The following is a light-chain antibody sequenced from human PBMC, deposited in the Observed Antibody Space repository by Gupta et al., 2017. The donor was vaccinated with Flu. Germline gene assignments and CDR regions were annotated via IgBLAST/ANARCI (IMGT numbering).Light chain of an antibody. CDR3: QQRSKWPRT. J-gene: IGKJ1*01. CDR1: QSISSY. Sequence: EIVLTQSPATLSLSPGERATLSCRASQSISSYLAWLQQKPGQAPRLLIYDASNRATGVPARFSGSGSGTDFTLTISSLEPEDFAVYYCQQRSKWPRTFGQGTKVEIK. CDR2: DAS. V-gene: IGKV3-11*01.